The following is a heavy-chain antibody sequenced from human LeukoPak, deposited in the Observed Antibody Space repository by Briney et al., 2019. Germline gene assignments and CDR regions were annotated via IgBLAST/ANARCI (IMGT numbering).Heavy chain of an antibody. CDR3: AKDDPPERYGVSTRTFDY. J-gene: IGHJ4*02. D-gene: IGHD4-17*01. CDR1: GFTFSDYY. CDR2: ISSTSIYT. Sequence: GGSLRLSCAASGFTFSDYYMSWIRQAPGKGLEWVSDISSTSIYTNYADSVKGRFTISRDNSKNTLYLQMNSLRDEDTAVYYCAKDDPPERYGVSTRTFDYWGQGTLVTVSS. V-gene: IGHV3-11*03.